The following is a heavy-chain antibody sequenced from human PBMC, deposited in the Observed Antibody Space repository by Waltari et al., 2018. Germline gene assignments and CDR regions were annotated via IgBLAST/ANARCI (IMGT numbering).Heavy chain of an antibody. Sequence: EVQLLESGGTLVQPGGSLRLSCEASGFTFDHYALTWVRQAPGKGLEWVSVCSRSGGGTYFADSRKGRFSSSRDNSKNTLFLQMSSLRVEDTAMYYCARVIGSGSYHYFDYWGQGTLVTVSS. V-gene: IGHV3-23*01. D-gene: IGHD3-10*01. CDR3: ARVIGSGSYHYFDY. J-gene: IGHJ4*02. CDR1: GFTFDHYA. CDR2: CSRSGGGT.